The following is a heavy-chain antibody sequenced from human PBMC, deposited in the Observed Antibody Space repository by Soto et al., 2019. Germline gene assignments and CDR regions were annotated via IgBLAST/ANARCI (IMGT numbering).Heavy chain of an antibody. J-gene: IGHJ6*02. CDR3: AGGTYHEIRPGRHYYGTDV. CDR2: ISASKGDT. Sequence: QVQLVQSGGELKRPGAAVTVSCKASGYSIRSYGITWVRQAPGQGLEWMGWISASKGDTIFAQKFQGRVMMTTDTSTSTADMELRRLRPDDKAVYYGAGGTYHEIRPGRHYYGTDVWRQGTRVTVSS. D-gene: IGHD3-9*01. V-gene: IGHV1-18*01. CDR1: GYSIRSYG.